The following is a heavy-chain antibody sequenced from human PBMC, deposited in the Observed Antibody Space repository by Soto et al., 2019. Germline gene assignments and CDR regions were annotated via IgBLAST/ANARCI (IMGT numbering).Heavy chain of an antibody. CDR1: GFTFSSYW. Sequence: PGGSLRLSCAASGFTFSSYWMHWVRQTPGKGLVWVSRINSDGSSTFYADSVRGRFTISRDNAKNTLFLQMNSLRAEDTAVYYCARAATGTTNCFDPWGQGTLVTSPQ. D-gene: IGHD7-27*01. J-gene: IGHJ5*01. CDR3: ARAATGTTNCFDP. CDR2: INSDGSST. V-gene: IGHV3-74*01.